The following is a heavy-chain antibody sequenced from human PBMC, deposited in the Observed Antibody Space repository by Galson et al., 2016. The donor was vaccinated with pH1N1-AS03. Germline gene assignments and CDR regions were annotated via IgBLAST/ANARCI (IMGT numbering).Heavy chain of an antibody. D-gene: IGHD2-2*01. CDR2: FYPSDSDT. CDR1: GYLFTNYW. Sequence: QSGAEVKQPGESLRISCKTSGYLFTNYWIGWVRHMPGKGLEWMGIFYPSDSDTRYNPSFQGQVTISVDESIGTAYLQWSSLKASDTAIYYCARHREYQVLSSTMDVWGQGTTVTISS. CDR3: ARHREYQVLSSTMDV. V-gene: IGHV5-51*01. J-gene: IGHJ6*02.